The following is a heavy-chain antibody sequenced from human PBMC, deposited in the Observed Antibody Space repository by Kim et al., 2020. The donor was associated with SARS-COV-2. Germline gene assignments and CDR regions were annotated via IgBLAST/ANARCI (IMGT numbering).Heavy chain of an antibody. Sequence: GGSLRLSCAASGFTFSRHGMHWVRQAPGKGLEWVAVIWYDGSNKYYADSVKGRFTISRDNSKNTLYLQMNSLRAEDTAVYYCARLGGSGWTYFDYWGQGTLVTVSS. V-gene: IGHV3-33*01. CDR1: GFTFSRHG. CDR2: IWYDGSNK. D-gene: IGHD6-19*01. J-gene: IGHJ4*02. CDR3: ARLGGSGWTYFDY.